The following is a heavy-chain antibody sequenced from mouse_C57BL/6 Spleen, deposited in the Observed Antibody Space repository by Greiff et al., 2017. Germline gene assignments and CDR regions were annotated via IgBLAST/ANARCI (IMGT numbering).Heavy chain of an antibody. CDR1: GFTFSDYG. D-gene: IGHD1-1*01. Sequence: EVQGVESGGGLVKPGGSLKLSCAASGFTFSDYGMHWVRQAPEKGLEWVAYISSGSSTIYYADTVKGRFTISRDNAKNTLFLQMTSLRSEDTAMYYCARPTTVVATPFAYWGQGTLVTVSA. CDR3: ARPTTVVATPFAY. J-gene: IGHJ3*01. V-gene: IGHV5-17*01. CDR2: ISSGSSTI.